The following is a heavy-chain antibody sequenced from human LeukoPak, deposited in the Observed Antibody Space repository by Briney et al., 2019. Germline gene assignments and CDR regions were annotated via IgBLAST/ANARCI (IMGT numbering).Heavy chain of an antibody. D-gene: IGHD2-21*01. Sequence: GGSLRLSCVASGFTFSNYAMRWVRQAPGRGLEWIAALNRGRTFFQDSVRGRCTISRDNSKNTLYLQLNSLTGDDTAVYFCVKEVPTYGYFDYWGRGPLVTASS. CDR1: GFTFSNYA. CDR2: LNRGRT. V-gene: IGHV3-23*01. CDR3: VKEVPTYGYFDY. J-gene: IGHJ4*02.